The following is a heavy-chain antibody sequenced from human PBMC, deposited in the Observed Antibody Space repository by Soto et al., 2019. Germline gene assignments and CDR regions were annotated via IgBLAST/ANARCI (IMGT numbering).Heavy chain of an antibody. CDR3: ARRVYDDVLTAWYFAS. CDR1: GGSFSGYY. CDR2: ILHSGST. V-gene: IGHV4-34*02. D-gene: IGHD3-9*01. J-gene: IGHJ4*02. Sequence: QVQLQQWGTGLLKPSETLSLTCAVYGGSFSGYYWSWIRQPPGKGLEWIGEILHSGSTNYNPSLKSPATLSVDTSKNPSPVKLPSVTAADTAVYYCARRVYDDVLTAWYFASWGQGTLVTVSS.